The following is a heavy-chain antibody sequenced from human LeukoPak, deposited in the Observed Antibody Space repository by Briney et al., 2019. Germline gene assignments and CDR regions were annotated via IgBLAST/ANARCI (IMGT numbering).Heavy chain of an antibody. CDR3: ARVVVVPAAMRYYYYYMDV. V-gene: IGHV4-61*02. J-gene: IGHJ6*03. CDR1: GGSISSGSYY. CDR2: IYTSGST. D-gene: IGHD2-2*01. Sequence: PSETLSLTCTVSGGSISSGSYYWSWIRQPAGEGLEWIGRIYTSGSTNYNPSLKSRVTISVDTSKNQFSLKLSSVTAADTAVYYCARVVVVPAAMRYYYYYMDVWGKGTTVTISS.